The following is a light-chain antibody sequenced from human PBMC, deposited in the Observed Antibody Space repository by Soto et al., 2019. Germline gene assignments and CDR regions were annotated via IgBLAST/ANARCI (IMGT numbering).Light chain of an antibody. CDR2: AAS. J-gene: IGKJ3*01. CDR1: QDIRNF. Sequence: DIQMTQSPTSLSASVGDRVTITCRASQDIRNFVAWYQQKPVKAPKLLIYAASTLQSGVPSRFSGSGSGTDFTITINSLQPEDVATYSCQKYSSVPVFGPGTKVEIK. CDR3: QKYSSVPV. V-gene: IGKV1-27*01.